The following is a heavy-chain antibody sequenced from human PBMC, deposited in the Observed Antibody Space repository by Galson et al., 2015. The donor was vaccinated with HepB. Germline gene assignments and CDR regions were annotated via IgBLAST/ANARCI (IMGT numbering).Heavy chain of an antibody. CDR2: ISYDGSNK. D-gene: IGHD7-27*01. J-gene: IGHJ4*02. CDR3: ASGEDDSPFDY. V-gene: IGHV3-30*04. CDR1: GFTFSSYA. Sequence: SLRLSCAASGFTFSSYAMHWVRQAPGKGLEWVAVISYDGSNKYYADSVKGRFTISRDNSKNTLYLQMNGLRAEDTAVYYCASGEDDSPFDYWGQGTLVTVSS.